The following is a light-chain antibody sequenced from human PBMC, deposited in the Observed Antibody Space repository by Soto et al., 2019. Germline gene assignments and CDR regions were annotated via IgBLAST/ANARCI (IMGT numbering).Light chain of an antibody. CDR3: AAWDDSLNGRGV. CDR1: YSNIGSNT. J-gene: IGLJ3*02. CDR2: TNN. V-gene: IGLV1-44*01. Sequence: QSVLTQPPSASGTPGQRVTISCSGNYSNIGSNTVNWYQQFPGAAPKLLISTNNQRPSGVPDRFSGSKSGTSASLTITGLQSDYEAVYYCAAWDDSLNGRGVFGGGTKLTVL.